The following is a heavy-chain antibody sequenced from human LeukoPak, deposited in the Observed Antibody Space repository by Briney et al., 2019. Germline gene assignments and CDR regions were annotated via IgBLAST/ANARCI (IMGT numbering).Heavy chain of an antibody. Sequence: ASVKVSCKASGYTFTNYGISWVRQAPGQGLEWMGWINPNSGGTNYAQKFQGRVTMTRDTSISTAYMELSRLRSDDTAVYYCARETAMVHDFDYWGQGTLVTVSS. V-gene: IGHV1-2*02. CDR3: ARETAMVHDFDY. CDR2: INPNSGGT. D-gene: IGHD5-18*01. CDR1: GYTFTNYG. J-gene: IGHJ4*02.